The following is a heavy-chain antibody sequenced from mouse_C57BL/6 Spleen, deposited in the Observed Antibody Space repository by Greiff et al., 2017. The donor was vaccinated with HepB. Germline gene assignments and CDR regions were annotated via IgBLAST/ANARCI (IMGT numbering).Heavy chain of an antibody. J-gene: IGHJ4*01. CDR2: ISSGSSTI. CDR1: GFTFSDYG. V-gene: IGHV5-17*01. CDR3: AREGYYGSEGYYAMDY. Sequence: EVQVVESGGGLVKPGGSLKLSCAASGFTFSDYGMHWVRQAPEKGLEWVAYISSGSSTIYYADTVKGRFTISRDNAKNTLFLQMTSLRSEDTAMYYCAREGYYGSEGYYAMDYWGQGTSVTVSS. D-gene: IGHD1-1*01.